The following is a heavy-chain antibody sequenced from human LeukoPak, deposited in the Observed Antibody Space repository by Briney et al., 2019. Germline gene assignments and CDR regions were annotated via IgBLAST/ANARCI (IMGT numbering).Heavy chain of an antibody. CDR1: GASISSYY. Sequence: SETLSLTCTVSGASISSYYWSWIRQPPGKGVEWIGYIHYSEGTRYNPSLKSRVTISVDTTKNQFSLKLSSVTAADTAVYYCARQYYYYSIGSWGQGTLVTVSS. V-gene: IGHV4-59*08. D-gene: IGHD3-22*01. CDR3: ARQYYYYSIGS. J-gene: IGHJ5*02. CDR2: IHYSEGT.